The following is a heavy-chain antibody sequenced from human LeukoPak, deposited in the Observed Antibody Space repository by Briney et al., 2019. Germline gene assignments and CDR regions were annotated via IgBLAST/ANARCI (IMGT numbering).Heavy chain of an antibody. D-gene: IGHD7-27*01. J-gene: IGHJ5*02. CDR1: GFTFSAYS. V-gene: IGHV3-48*01. Sequence: GGSLRLSCATSGFTFSAYSMIWVRQTPGKGLECLSYITSSSDSIHYADSVRGRFTVSRDNAKNSLYLQMNSLRVDDTAVYYCVRGGLNWGRNMWFDPWGQGTLVTVSS. CDR2: ITSSSDSI. CDR3: VRGGLNWGRNMWFDP.